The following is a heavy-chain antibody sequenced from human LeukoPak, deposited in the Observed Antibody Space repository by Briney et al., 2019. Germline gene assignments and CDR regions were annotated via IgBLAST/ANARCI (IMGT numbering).Heavy chain of an antibody. J-gene: IGHJ4*02. V-gene: IGHV4-4*09. CDR1: GGSISSYY. CDR2: IYTSDTT. CDR3: ARLSSSSACDYFDY. Sequence: SETLSLTCTGSGGSISSYYWRWLRQPPGKGLEWIGYIYTSDTTNSNPSLNSRVTISVDTSNTPFSLKLSSVTAADTAVYYSARLSSSSACDYFDYWGQGTLATVSS. D-gene: IGHD6-6*01.